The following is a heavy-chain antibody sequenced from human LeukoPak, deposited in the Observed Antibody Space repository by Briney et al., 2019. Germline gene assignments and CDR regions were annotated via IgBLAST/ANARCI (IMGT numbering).Heavy chain of an antibody. Sequence: TGGSLRLSCAVSGFAFRSYGMSWVRQAPGKGLEWVSAISGIGDSTYYADSVKGRFTISRDNSKNTLYLQVNSLRAEDTAVYYCVKNRGVLRNFDCYDYWGQGTLVTVSS. CDR1: GFAFRSYG. V-gene: IGHV3-23*01. D-gene: IGHD3-9*01. CDR2: ISGIGDST. CDR3: VKNRGVLRNFDCYDY. J-gene: IGHJ4*02.